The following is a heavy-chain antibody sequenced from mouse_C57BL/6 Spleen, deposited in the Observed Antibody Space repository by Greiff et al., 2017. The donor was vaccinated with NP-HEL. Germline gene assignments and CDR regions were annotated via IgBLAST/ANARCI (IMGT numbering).Heavy chain of an antibody. CDR1: GYSITSGYY. J-gene: IGHJ1*03. CDR2: ISYDGSN. V-gene: IGHV3-6*01. CDR3: ARETTPYWYFDV. Sequence: DVKLVESGPGLVKPSQSLSLTCSVTGYSITSGYYWNWIRQFPGNKLEWMGYISYDGSNNYNPSLKNRISITRATSKNQFFLKLNSVTTEDTATYYCARETTPYWYFDVWGTGTTVTVSS. D-gene: IGHD4-1*02.